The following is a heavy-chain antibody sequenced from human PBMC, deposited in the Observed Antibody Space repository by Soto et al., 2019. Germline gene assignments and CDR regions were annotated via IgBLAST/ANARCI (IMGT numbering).Heavy chain of an antibody. J-gene: IGHJ1*01. D-gene: IGHD3-10*01. V-gene: IGHV1-2*02. Sequence: QVQLVQSGAAVRKPGASVKISCKASGYTMTAHFLHWVRQAPGRGLEWMGWINPKNGGTDYAQKFQDRVSMTRDTSINTAYIQLNRLTSDDTAVYFCATDDGQYFGSGWGQGTLVSVSS. CDR1: GYTMTAHF. CDR3: ATDDGQYFGSG. CDR2: INPKNGGT.